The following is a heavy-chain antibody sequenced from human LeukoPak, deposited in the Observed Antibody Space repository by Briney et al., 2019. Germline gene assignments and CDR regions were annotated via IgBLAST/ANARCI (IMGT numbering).Heavy chain of an antibody. CDR2: FYYSGST. J-gene: IGHJ4*02. CDR1: GGSISSSSYY. V-gene: IGHV4-39*07. Sequence: SETLSLTCTVSGGSISSSSYYWGWIRQPPGTGLEWIGSFYYSGSTYYNPSLKSRVTISVDMSKNRFSLKLSSVTAADTAVYYCAGGNMRDGYILDYWGQGTLVTVSS. CDR3: AGGNMRDGYILDY. D-gene: IGHD5-24*01.